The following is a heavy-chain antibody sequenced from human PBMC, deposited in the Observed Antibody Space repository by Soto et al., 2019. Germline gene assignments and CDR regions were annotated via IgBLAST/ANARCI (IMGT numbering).Heavy chain of an antibody. D-gene: IGHD5-18*01. V-gene: IGHV3-30*04. CDR2: ISYDGSNK. CDR3: ASVDTAMPNPRDV. CDR1: GFTFSSYA. J-gene: IGHJ6*02. Sequence: GGSLRLSCAASGFTFSSYAMHWVRQAPGKGLEWVAVISYDGSNKYYADSVKGRFTISRDNSKNTLYLQMNSLRAEDTDVYYCASVDTAMPNPRDVWGQGTTVTVSS.